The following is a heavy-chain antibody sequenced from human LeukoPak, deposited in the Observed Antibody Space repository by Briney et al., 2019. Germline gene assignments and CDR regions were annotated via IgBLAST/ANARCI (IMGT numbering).Heavy chain of an antibody. J-gene: IGHJ4*02. CDR3: ARGSVFMGYASFDY. Sequence: SETLSLTCTVCGGSFSGYYWTWIRQPPGKGLEWMAEIVQSGRTNYSPSLESRLTLSVDTSKNQFSLKLSSVTAADTAVYYCARGSVFMGYASFDYWGQGALVTVSS. CDR2: IVQSGRT. V-gene: IGHV4-34*12. CDR1: GGSFSGYY. D-gene: IGHD2-2*01.